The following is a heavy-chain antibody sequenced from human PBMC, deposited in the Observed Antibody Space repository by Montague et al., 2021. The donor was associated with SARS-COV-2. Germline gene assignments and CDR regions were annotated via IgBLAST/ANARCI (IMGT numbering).Heavy chain of an antibody. J-gene: IGHJ4*02. Sequence: SETLSLTCIVSGESIDRDTYYWGWIRQSPGKGLEWIGSRSSSGSTYYNPSLRSRVTISMDTSKNHFSLKVNSVTATDTAVYFCARPGSVSGWFYFYDWGQGTLVSVSS. CDR3: ARPGSVSGWFYFYD. D-gene: IGHD6-19*01. CDR1: GESIDRDTYY. CDR2: RSSSGST. V-gene: IGHV4-39*02.